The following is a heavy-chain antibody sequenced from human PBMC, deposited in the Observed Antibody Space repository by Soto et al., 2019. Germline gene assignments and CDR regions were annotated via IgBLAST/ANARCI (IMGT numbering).Heavy chain of an antibody. CDR2: ISAYNGNT. Sequence: GASGKVSFKASVYTFTSYGSSWGRQAPGQGLEWMGWISAYNGNTNYAQKLQGRVTMTTDTSTSTAYMELRSLRSDDTAVYYCASGEIAVARSYWGQRTPVPVSS. J-gene: IGHJ1*01. V-gene: IGHV1-18*01. CDR1: VYTFTSYG. D-gene: IGHD6-19*01. CDR3: ASGEIAVARSY.